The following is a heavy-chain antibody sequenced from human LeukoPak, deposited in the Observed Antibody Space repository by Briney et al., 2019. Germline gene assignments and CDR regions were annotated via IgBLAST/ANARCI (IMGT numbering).Heavy chain of an antibody. D-gene: IGHD6-6*01. CDR3: ARFGRIAARPADAFDI. J-gene: IGHJ3*02. CDR2: IYSGGST. CDR1: GFTVSSNY. V-gene: IGHV3-53*04. Sequence: GGSLRLSCAASGFTVSSNYMSWVRQAPGKGLEWVSVIYSGGSTYYADSVKGRFTISRHNSKNTLYLQMNSLRAEDTAVHYCARFGRIAARPADAFDIWGQGTMVTVSS.